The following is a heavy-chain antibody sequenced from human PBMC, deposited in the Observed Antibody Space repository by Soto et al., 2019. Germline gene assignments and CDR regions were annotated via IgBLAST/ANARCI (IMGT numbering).Heavy chain of an antibody. J-gene: IGHJ4*02. Sequence: QVQLVESGGGVVQPGRSLRLSCAASGFTFSSYGMHWVRQAPGKGLEWVAVISYDGSNKYYADSVKGRFTISRDNSKNTLYLQMNSLRAEDTAVYYCEKDGGSSGWSLGDYWGQGTLVTGSS. CDR3: EKDGGSSGWSLGDY. CDR1: GFTFSSYG. V-gene: IGHV3-30*18. D-gene: IGHD6-19*01. CDR2: ISYDGSNK.